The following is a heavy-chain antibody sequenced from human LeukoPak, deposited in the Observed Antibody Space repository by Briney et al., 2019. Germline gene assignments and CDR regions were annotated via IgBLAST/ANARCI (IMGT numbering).Heavy chain of an antibody. J-gene: IGHJ6*04. CDR3: ATAGITIFGVALPADV. CDR1: GYTFTSYG. Sequence: ASVKVSCKASGYTFTSYGISWVRQAPGQGREWMGWISAYNGNTNYAQKLQGRVTMTTDTSRSTAYMELRSLRSDDTAVYYCATAGITIFGVALPADVWGKGTTVTVSS. V-gene: IGHV1-18*01. CDR2: ISAYNGNT. D-gene: IGHD3-3*01.